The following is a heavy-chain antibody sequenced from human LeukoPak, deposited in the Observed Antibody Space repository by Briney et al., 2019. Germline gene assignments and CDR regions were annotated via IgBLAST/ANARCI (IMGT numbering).Heavy chain of an antibody. Sequence: ASVKVSCKASGYTFTGYYMHWVRQAPGQGLEWMGWINPNSGGTNYAQKFQGRVTMTRDTSISTAYMELSRLRSDDTAVYYCARVFYDSSGYWADIWGQGTMVTVSS. CDR3: ARVFYDSSGYWADI. CDR2: INPNSGGT. D-gene: IGHD3-22*01. V-gene: IGHV1-2*02. CDR1: GYTFTGYY. J-gene: IGHJ3*02.